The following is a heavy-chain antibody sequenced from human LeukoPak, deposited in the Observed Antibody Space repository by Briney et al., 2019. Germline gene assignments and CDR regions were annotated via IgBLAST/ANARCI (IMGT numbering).Heavy chain of an antibody. CDR3: ARDSTRGWFDP. D-gene: IGHD3-10*01. J-gene: IGHJ5*02. V-gene: IGHV1-46*01. Sequence: VASVKVSCKASGYTFTSYYMHWVRQAPGQGLEWMGIINPSGGSTSYAQKFQGRVTMTRDMSTSTAYMELSSLRSEDTAVYYCARDSTRGWFDPWGQGTLVTVSS. CDR1: GYTFTSYY. CDR2: INPSGGST.